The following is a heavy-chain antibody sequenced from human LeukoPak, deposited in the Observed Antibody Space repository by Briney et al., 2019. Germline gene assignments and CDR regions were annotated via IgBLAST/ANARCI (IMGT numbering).Heavy chain of an antibody. CDR1: GGSISSSSYY. D-gene: IGHD3-22*01. J-gene: IGHJ4*02. Sequence: SETLSLTCTVSGGSISSSSYYWGWIRQPPGKGLEWIGSIYYSGSTYYSPSLKSRFTISVDTSKNQFSLKLSSVTAADTAVYYCARGNFDRYYYDSSGLYFDYWGQGTLVTVSS. CDR2: IYYSGST. V-gene: IGHV4-39*07. CDR3: ARGNFDRYYYDSSGLYFDY.